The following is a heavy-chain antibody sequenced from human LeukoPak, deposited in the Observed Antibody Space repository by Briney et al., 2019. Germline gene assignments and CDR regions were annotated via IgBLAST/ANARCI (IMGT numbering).Heavy chain of an antibody. Sequence: GASVKVSCKASGGTFSSYAISWVRQAPGQGLEWMGRIIPILGIANYAQKFQGRVTITADKSTSTAYMELSSLRSEDTAVYYCARASEYCSGGSCSSHSEWGQGTLVTVSS. V-gene: IGHV1-69*04. J-gene: IGHJ4*02. D-gene: IGHD2-15*01. CDR1: GGTFSSYA. CDR3: ARASEYCSGGSCSSHSE. CDR2: IIPILGIA.